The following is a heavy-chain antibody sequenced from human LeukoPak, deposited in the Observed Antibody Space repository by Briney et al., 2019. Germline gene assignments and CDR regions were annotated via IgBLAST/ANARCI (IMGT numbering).Heavy chain of an antibody. CDR1: SYTFTSYG. J-gene: IGHJ4*02. D-gene: IGHD5-12*01. Sequence: ASVKVSCKASSYTFTSYGISWVRQAPGQGLEWMGWISAYNGNTNYAQKLQGRVTMTTDTSTSTAYMELRSLRSDDTAVYYCTVDIVATIPYYFDYWGQGTLVTVSS. CDR2: ISAYNGNT. CDR3: TVDIVATIPYYFDY. V-gene: IGHV1-18*01.